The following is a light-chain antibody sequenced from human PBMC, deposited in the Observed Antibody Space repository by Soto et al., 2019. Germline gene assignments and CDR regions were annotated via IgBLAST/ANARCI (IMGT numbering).Light chain of an antibody. Sequence: EIVMTQSPATLSVSPGGRATLSCMASQNIGRNLAWYQQIPGQAPRLLFYEASTRATGIPARFSASGSGTEFTLTITSLQSEDFAVYYCQQYNQWPHPFGGGTKVDI. V-gene: IGKV3-15*01. J-gene: IGKJ4*01. CDR3: QQYNQWPHP. CDR2: EAS. CDR1: QNIGRN.